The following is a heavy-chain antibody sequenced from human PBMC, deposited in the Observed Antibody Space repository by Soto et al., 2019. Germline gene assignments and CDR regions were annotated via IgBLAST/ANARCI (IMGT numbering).Heavy chain of an antibody. CDR2: ISYDGNTQ. CDR3: AKDPLLEAYCSGGFCFSTSRDFDY. CDR1: GFTFSSYG. Sequence: GGSLRLSCAASGFTFSSYGMHWVRQAPGKGLEWVSLISYDGNTQYYVDSVKGRFTISRDNSKKMLFLQMNNLRIDDTSVYFCAKDPLLEAYCSGGFCFSTSRDFDYWGQGTKVTVPS. D-gene: IGHD2-15*01. J-gene: IGHJ4*02. V-gene: IGHV3-30*02.